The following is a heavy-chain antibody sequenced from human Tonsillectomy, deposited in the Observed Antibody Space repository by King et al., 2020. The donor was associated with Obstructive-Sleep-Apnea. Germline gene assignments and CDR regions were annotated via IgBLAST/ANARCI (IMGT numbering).Heavy chain of an antibody. CDR2: ISGSGDST. D-gene: IGHD2-8*02. CDR3: AKLVGNTGVDY. Sequence: DVQLVESGGGLVQPGGSLRFSCAASGFTFSSYAMSWVRQAPGKGLEWGSTISGSGDSTYYADSVKGRFTISRDNTKKTLYLQMNSLRTEDTAVYYCAKLVGNTGVDYWGQGTLVTVSS. CDR1: GFTFSSYA. V-gene: IGHV3-23*04. J-gene: IGHJ4*02.